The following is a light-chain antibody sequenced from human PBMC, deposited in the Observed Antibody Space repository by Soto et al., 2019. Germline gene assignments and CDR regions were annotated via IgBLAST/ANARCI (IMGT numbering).Light chain of an antibody. V-gene: IGKV1-13*02. CDR3: QQFNSYPRT. CDR1: QGISSA. Sequence: AIQLTQSPSSLSASVGDRVTITCRASQGISSALAWYQQKPGKAPKLLIYDASSLKSGVPSRFSGSGSGTDFTLTISSLQPEDFATYYCQQFNSYPRTFGPGTKVDIK. J-gene: IGKJ3*01. CDR2: DAS.